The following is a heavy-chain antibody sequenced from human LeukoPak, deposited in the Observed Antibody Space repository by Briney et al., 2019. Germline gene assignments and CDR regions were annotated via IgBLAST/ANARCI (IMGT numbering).Heavy chain of an antibody. Sequence: PGRSLTLSCAASGFSFRNYCGNWVRHPPGKGLEGLAKINKEGSDKYYVASMKGRFTISRDNANNLLYLQLNSLRAEDTAVYCCAGGDGWITDIWGQGTMVTVSS. V-gene: IGHV3-7*01. CDR1: GFSFRNYC. D-gene: IGHD2-2*03. J-gene: IGHJ3*02. CDR2: INKEGSDK. CDR3: AGGDGWITDI.